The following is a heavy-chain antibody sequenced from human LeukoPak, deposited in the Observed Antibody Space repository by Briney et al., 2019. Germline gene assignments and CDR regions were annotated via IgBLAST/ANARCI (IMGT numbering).Heavy chain of an antibody. D-gene: IGHD5-12*01. J-gene: IGHJ4*02. V-gene: IGHV3-7*01. CDR1: GFTFNRYW. Sequence: PGGSLRLSCAASGFTFNRYWMSWVRQAPGKELQWVANIKQDGSAKYYVDSVKGRFIISRDNAKNSLYLQMNSLRAEDTAVYYCARVEASGYDYGAFDHWGQGTLVTVSS. CDR2: IKQDGSAK. CDR3: ARVEASGYDYGAFDH.